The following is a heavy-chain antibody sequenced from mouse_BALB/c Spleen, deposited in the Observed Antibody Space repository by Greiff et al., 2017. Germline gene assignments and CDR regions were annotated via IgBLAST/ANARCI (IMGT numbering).Heavy chain of an antibody. CDR2: ISYDGSN. D-gene: IGHD2-4*01. CDR3: ARVGDYGWFAY. J-gene: IGHJ3*01. Sequence: EVKLMESGPGLVKPSQSLSLTCSVTGYSITSGYYWNWIRQFPGNKLEWMGYISYDGSNNYNPSLKNRISITRDTSKNQFFLKLNSVTTEDTATYYCARVGDYGWFAYWGQGTLVTVSA. CDR1: GYSITSGYY. V-gene: IGHV3-6*02.